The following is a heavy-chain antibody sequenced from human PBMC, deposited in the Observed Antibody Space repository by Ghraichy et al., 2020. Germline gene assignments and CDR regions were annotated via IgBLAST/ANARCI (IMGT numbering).Heavy chain of an antibody. V-gene: IGHV1-18*04. CDR3: ARERGSGSHYIDAFDI. Sequence: ASVKVSCKASGYTFTSYGISWVRQAPGQGLEWMGWISAYNGNTNDAQKLQGRVTMTTDTYTSTAYMELRSLRSDDTAVYYCARERGSGSHYIDAFDIWGQGTMVTVSS. J-gene: IGHJ3*02. CDR1: GYTFTSYG. CDR2: ISAYNGNT. D-gene: IGHD1-26*01.